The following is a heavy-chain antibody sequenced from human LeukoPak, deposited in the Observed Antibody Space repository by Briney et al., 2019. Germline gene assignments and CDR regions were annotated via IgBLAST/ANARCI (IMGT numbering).Heavy chain of an antibody. CDR1: GDSVSSNSAA. CDR2: TFYRSKWYN. J-gene: IGHJ4*02. D-gene: IGHD3-22*01. Sequence: KTSQTLSLTCAISGDSVSSNSAAWNCIRQSPSIGLEWLGRTFYRSKWYNDYAVSVKSRITINPDTSKNQFSLQLNSVTPEDTAVYYCARETSNYYDSSGYKDYWGQGTLATVSS. V-gene: IGHV6-1*01. CDR3: ARETSNYYDSSGYKDY.